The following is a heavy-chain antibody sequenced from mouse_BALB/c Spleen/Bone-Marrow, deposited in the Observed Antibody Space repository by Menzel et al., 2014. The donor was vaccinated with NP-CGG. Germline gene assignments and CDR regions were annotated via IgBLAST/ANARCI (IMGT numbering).Heavy chain of an antibody. V-gene: IGHV1-18*01. CDR1: GYTFTEYT. J-gene: IGHJ1*01. Sequence: EVQLQQSGPELVKPGASVKISCKTSGYTFTEYTMHWVKQSHGKNLEWIGGINPNNGGATYNQKFKGKATLAVDKSSSTAYMELRSLTSEDSAVYYCARRYGSSYNYWYFDVWGAGTTVTVSS. CDR3: ARRYGSSYNYWYFDV. D-gene: IGHD1-1*01. CDR2: INPNNGGA.